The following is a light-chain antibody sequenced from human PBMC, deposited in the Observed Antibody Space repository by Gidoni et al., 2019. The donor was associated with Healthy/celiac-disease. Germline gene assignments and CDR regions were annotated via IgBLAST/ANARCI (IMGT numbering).Light chain of an antibody. CDR2: AAS. CDR1: QSISSY. V-gene: IGKV1-39*01. CDR3: QQSYSTPIT. J-gene: IGKJ5*01. Sequence: DIQMTQSPSSLSASVGDRVTITCRASQSISSYLNWYQQKPGKAPKLLIYAASSLQSGVPSRFSGSGSGTDFTLTISSLQPEDFAPYYCQQSYSTPITFGQXTRLEIK.